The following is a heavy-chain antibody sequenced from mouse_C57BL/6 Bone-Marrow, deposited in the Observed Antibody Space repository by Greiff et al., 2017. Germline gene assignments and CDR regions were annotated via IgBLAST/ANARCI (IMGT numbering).Heavy chain of an antibody. J-gene: IGHJ2*01. CDR1: GFTFSSYG. CDR3: ARTGHFEY. D-gene: IGHD4-1*01. Sequence: EVQRVESGGDLVKPGGSLKLSCAASGFTFSSYGMSWVRQTPDKRLEWVATISSGGSYTYYPDSVKGRFTISRDNAKNTLYLQMSSLKSEDTAMYYCARTGHFEYWGQGTTLTVSS. V-gene: IGHV5-6*01. CDR2: ISSGGSYT.